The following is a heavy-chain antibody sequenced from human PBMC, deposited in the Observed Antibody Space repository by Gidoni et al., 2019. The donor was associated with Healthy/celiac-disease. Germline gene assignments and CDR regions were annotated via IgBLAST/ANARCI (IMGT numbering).Heavy chain of an antibody. J-gene: IGHJ2*01. V-gene: IGHV4-59*01. CDR3: ARDYGDKYWYFDL. CDR2: IYYSGST. CDR1: GGSISSYY. Sequence: QVQLQESGPGLVKPSETLSLTCTVSGGSISSYYWSWIRQPPGKGLEWIGYIYYSGSTNYNPSLKSRVTISVDTSKNQFSLKLSSVTAADTAVYYCARDYGDKYWYFDLWGRGTLVTVSS. D-gene: IGHD4-17*01.